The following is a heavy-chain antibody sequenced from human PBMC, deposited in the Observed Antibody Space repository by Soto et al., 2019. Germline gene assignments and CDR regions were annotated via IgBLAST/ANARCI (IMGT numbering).Heavy chain of an antibody. CDR3: VKDIGAAGSYYFDY. D-gene: IGHD6-13*01. J-gene: IGHJ4*02. CDR2: ISYDGSNK. Sequence: LRLSCAASGFTFSSYGMHWVRQAPGKGLEWVALISYDGSNKYYVDSVKGRFTISRDNSENTLYLQMNSLRAEDTAVYYCVKDIGAAGSYYFDYWGQGTLVTVSS. CDR1: GFTFSSYG. V-gene: IGHV3-30*18.